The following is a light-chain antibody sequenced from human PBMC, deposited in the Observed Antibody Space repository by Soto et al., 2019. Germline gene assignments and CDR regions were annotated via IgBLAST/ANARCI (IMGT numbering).Light chain of an antibody. V-gene: IGLV2-14*01. J-gene: IGLJ1*01. CDR2: EVI. CDR1: SSDVGGYNF. Sequence: QSVLTQPASVSGSPGQSITISCTGTSSDVGGYNFVSWYQQHPGKAPKLMIYEVINRPSGVSNRFSGSKSGNTASLTISGLQAEDEADYYCSSYTSSITYVFGTGTKLTVL. CDR3: SSYTSSITYV.